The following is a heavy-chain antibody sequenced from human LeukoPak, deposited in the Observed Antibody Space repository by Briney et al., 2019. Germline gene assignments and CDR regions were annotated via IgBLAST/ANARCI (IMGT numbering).Heavy chain of an antibody. CDR2: IVVGSGNT. J-gene: IGHJ4*02. Sequence: SVKVSCKASGFTFTSSAVQWVRQARGQRLEWVGWIVVGSGNTNYAQKFQERVTITRDMSTSTAYMELSSLRSEDTAVYYCAADRGYSYGTDYWGQGTLVTVSS. V-gene: IGHV1-58*01. CDR1: GFTFTSSA. CDR3: AADRGYSYGTDY. D-gene: IGHD5-18*01.